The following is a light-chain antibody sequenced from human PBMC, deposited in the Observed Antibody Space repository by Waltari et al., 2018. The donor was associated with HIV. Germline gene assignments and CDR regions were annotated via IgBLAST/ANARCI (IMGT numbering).Light chain of an antibody. CDR1: ETITSTY. J-gene: IGKJ1*01. CDR3: HQYGSSFWT. Sequence: EIVLTQSPGTLSLSTGDRATLSCMTSETITSTYLSWYQQRGDQAPRLLIYGASSRAPGIPERFSGIGSKTDFNLTINRLEPEDFATYYCHQYGSSFWTFSQGTKV. V-gene: IGKV3-20*01. CDR2: GAS.